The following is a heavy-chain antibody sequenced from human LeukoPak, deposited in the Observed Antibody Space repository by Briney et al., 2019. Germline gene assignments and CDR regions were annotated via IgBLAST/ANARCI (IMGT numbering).Heavy chain of an antibody. CDR3: ARHPYYYDSSGYYYFDY. J-gene: IGHJ4*02. V-gene: IGHV3-53*01. CDR2: IYSGGST. CDR1: GFTVSSNY. Sequence: TGGSLRLSCAASGFTVSSNYMSWVRQAPGKGLEWVSVIYSGGSTYYADSVKGRFTISRDNSKNTLYLQMNSLRAEDTAVYYCARHPYYYDSSGYYYFDYWGQGTLVTVSS. D-gene: IGHD3-22*01.